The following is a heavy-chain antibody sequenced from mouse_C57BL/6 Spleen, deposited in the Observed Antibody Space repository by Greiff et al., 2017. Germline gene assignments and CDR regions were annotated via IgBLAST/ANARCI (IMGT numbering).Heavy chain of an antibody. J-gene: IGHJ2*01. D-gene: IGHD2-3*01. CDR1: GYTFTSYG. V-gene: IGHV1-81*01. CDR2: IYPRSGNT. Sequence: VKLQESGAELARPGASVKLSCKASGYTFTSYGISWVKQRTGQGLEWIGEIYPRSGNTYYNEKFKGKATLTADKSSSTAYMELRSLTSEDSAVYFCARFYDGYPFDYWGQGTTLTVSS. CDR3: ARFYDGYPFDY.